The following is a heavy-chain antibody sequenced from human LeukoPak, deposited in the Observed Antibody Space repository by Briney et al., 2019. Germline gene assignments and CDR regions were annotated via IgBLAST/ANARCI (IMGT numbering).Heavy chain of an antibody. CDR3: ARAKGIAVDGTGGRIDF. J-gene: IGHJ4*02. D-gene: IGHD6-13*01. Sequence: GWSLRLSCAASGFAFSSFAMHWVRQAPGKGLEWVADTSHDGSEEFYADFVKSRFTISRDNSKNTLFLYMNSLRTEDTAVFYCARAKGIAVDGTGGRIDFWGRGTLVTVSS. CDR2: TSHDGSEE. V-gene: IGHV3-30*04. CDR1: GFAFSSFA.